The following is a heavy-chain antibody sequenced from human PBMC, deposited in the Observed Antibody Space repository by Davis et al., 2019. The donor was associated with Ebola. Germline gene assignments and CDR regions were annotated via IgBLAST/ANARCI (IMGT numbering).Heavy chain of an antibody. CDR2: INPNSGGT. CDR1: GYTFTGYY. CDR3: ARDGGLSGYSSSWHNYWYYGMDV. Sequence: ASVKVSCKASGYTFTGYYMHWVRQAPGQGLEWMGWINPNSGGTNYAQKFQGRVTMTRDTSISTAYMELSRLRSDDTAVYYCARDGGLSGYSSSWHNYWYYGMDVWGQGTTVTVSS. D-gene: IGHD6-13*01. V-gene: IGHV1-2*02. J-gene: IGHJ6*02.